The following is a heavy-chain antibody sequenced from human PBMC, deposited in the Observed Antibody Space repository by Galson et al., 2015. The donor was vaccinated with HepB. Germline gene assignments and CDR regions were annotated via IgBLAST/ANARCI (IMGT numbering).Heavy chain of an antibody. CDR2: ISSSSSYI. CDR1: GFTFSSYS. J-gene: IGHJ4*02. V-gene: IGHV3-21*01. D-gene: IGHD6-19*01. Sequence: LRLSCAASGFTFSSYSMNWVRQAPGKGLEWVSSISSSSSYIYYADSVKGRFTISRDNAKNSLYLQMNSLRAEDTAVYYCARDAYSSGWFLRREPFDYWAREPWSPSPQ. CDR3: ARDAYSSGWFLRREPFDY.